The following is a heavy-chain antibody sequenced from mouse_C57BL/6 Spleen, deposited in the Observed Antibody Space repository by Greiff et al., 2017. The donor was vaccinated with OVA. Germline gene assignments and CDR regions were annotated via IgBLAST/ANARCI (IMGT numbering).Heavy chain of an antibody. CDR2: ISSGGDYI. Sequence: EVQVVESGEGLVKPGGSLKLSCAASGFTFSSYAMSWVRQTPEKRLEWVAYISSGGDYIYYADTVKGRFTISSDNARNTLYLQMSSLKSEDTAMYYCTRDRDYGSSYGAWFAYWGQGTLVTVSA. CDR1: GFTFSSYA. J-gene: IGHJ3*01. CDR3: TRDRDYGSSYGAWFAY. D-gene: IGHD1-1*01. V-gene: IGHV5-9-1*02.